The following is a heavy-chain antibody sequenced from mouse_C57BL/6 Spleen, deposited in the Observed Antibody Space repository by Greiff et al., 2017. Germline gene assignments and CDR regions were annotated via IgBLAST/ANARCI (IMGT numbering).Heavy chain of an antibody. V-gene: IGHV1-4*01. J-gene: IGHJ2*01. CDR1: GYTFTSYT. Sequence: QVQLQQSGAELARPGASVKMSCKASGYTFTSYTMHWVKQRPGQGLEWIGYINPSSGYTKYNQKFKDKATLTADKSSSTAYMQLSSLTSEDSAVYYCAVVATDFDYWGQGTTPTVSS. D-gene: IGHD1-1*01. CDR2: INPSSGYT. CDR3: AVVATDFDY.